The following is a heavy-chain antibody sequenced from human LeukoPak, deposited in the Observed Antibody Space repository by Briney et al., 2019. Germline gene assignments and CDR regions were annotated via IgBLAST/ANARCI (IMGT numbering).Heavy chain of an antibody. D-gene: IGHD2-8*01. Sequence: EASVKVSCKAFGYTFTSYGISWLRQAPGRRLEWMGWISAYNGKTNYVQDLQGSLTFTTDASTNTAYMELRNLRSDDTAAYFCARPDPKTNGHEYFDYWGQGTLVTVS. J-gene: IGHJ4*02. CDR1: GYTFTSYG. CDR2: ISAYNGKT. V-gene: IGHV1-18*01. CDR3: ARPDPKTNGHEYFDY.